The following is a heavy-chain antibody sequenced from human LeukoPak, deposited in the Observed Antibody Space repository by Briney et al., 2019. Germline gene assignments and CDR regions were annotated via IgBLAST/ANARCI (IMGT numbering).Heavy chain of an antibody. D-gene: IGHD3-10*01. V-gene: IGHV1-2*02. CDR2: INPNSGGT. CDR1: GYTFTGYY. Sequence: ASVTVSCKASGYTFTGYYMHWVRQAPGQGLEWMGWINPNSGGTNYAQKFQGRVTMTRDTSISTAYMELSRLRSDDTAVYYCARDALWFGELIHDPWGQGTLVTVSS. CDR3: ARDALWFGELIHDP. J-gene: IGHJ5*02.